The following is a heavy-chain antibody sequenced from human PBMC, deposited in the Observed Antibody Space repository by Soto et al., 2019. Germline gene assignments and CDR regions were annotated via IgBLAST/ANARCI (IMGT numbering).Heavy chain of an antibody. D-gene: IGHD2-2*01. CDR1: GGSFSGYY. J-gene: IGHJ4*02. V-gene: IGHV4-34*01. Sequence: PSETLSLTCAVYGGSFSGYYWSWIRQPPGKGLEWIGEINHSGSTNYNPSLKSRVTISVDTSKNQFSLKLSSVTAADTAVYYCVRHPAMASIDYWGQGTLVTVST. CDR2: INHSGST. CDR3: VRHPAMASIDY.